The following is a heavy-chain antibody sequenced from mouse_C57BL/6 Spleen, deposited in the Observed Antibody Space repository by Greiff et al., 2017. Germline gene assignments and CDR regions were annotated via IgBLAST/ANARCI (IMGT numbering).Heavy chain of an antibody. Sequence: QVQLQQPGAELVKPGASVKLSCKASGYTFTSYWMHWVKQRPGQGLEWIGMIHPNSGSTNYNEKFKSKATLTVDKSSSTAYMQLSSLTSEDSAVDYCARDYGSRGAMDYWGQGTSVTVSA. CDR2: IHPNSGST. V-gene: IGHV1-64*01. CDR3: ARDYGSRGAMDY. D-gene: IGHD1-1*01. J-gene: IGHJ4*01. CDR1: GYTFTSYW.